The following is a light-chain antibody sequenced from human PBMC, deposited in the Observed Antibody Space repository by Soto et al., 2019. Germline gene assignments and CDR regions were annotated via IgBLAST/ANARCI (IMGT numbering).Light chain of an antibody. CDR3: QQRSNWIT. CDR2: DAS. CDR1: QSVSSSY. Sequence: EIGLTQSPGTLSLSQRERATLSCRASQSVSSSYLAWYQQKPGQGPRLLIYDASNRATGIPARFSGSGSGTDFTLTISSLEPEDFAVYYCQQRSNWITFGQGTRLEIK. V-gene: IGKV3-11*01. J-gene: IGKJ5*01.